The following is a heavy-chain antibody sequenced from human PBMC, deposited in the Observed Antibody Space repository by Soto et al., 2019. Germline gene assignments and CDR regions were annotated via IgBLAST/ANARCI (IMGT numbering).Heavy chain of an antibody. CDR3: ARGEAGRFGELSSQPPDY. CDR2: INHSGST. J-gene: IGHJ4*02. CDR1: GGSFSGYY. Sequence: SETLSLTCAVYGGSFSGYYWSWIRQPPGKGLEWIGEINHSGSTNYNPSLKSRVTISVDTSKNQFSLKLSSVTAADTAVYYCARGEAGRFGELSSQPPDYWGQGTLVTVSS. D-gene: IGHD3-10*01. V-gene: IGHV4-34*01.